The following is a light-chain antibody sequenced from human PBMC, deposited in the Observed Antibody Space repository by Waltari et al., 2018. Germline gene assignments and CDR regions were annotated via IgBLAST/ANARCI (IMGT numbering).Light chain of an antibody. CDR1: QCVSSD. CDR3: QQRSDWLLT. Sequence: SCRASQCVSSDLAWYQQKTGQAPRLPIYDASNRATGIPARFSGGGSGTDFTLTISSLEPEDFAVYYCQQRSDWLLTFGGGTKVEIK. CDR2: DAS. V-gene: IGKV3-11*01. J-gene: IGKJ4*01.